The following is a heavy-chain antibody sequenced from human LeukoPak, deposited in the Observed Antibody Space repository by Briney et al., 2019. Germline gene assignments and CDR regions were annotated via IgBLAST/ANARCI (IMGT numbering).Heavy chain of an antibody. CDR2: IYYSGST. CDR3: AREEPITMVRGVMGGNWFDP. CDR1: GGSINSYY. J-gene: IGHJ5*02. D-gene: IGHD3-10*01. Sequence: VKPSETLSLTCTVSGGSINSYYWSWIRQPPGKGLEWIGYIYYSGSTNYNPSLKRRVTISVDTSKNQFSLKLSSVTAADTAVYYCAREEPITMVRGVMGGNWFDPWGQGTLVTVSS. V-gene: IGHV4-59*01.